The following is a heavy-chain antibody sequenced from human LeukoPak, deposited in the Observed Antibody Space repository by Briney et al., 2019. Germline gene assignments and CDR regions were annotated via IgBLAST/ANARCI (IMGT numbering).Heavy chain of an antibody. CDR3: ARDLYADFWSGSVFDY. CDR1: GFIFSSYA. D-gene: IGHD3-3*01. CDR2: ISGSGGST. Sequence: SGGSLRLSCEASGFIFSSYATSWVRQAPGKGLEWVSGISGSGGSTYYAGSVKGRFTISRGISKNTLYLQMNSLRAEDTAVYYCARDLYADFWSGSVFDYWGQGTLVTGSS. V-gene: IGHV3-23*01. J-gene: IGHJ4*02.